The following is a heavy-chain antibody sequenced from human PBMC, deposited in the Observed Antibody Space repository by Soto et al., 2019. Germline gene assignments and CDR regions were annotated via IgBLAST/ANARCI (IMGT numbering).Heavy chain of an antibody. V-gene: IGHV1-69*13. CDR1: GGTFSSYA. Sequence: SVKVSCKASGGTFSSYAISWVRQAPGQGLEWMGGIIPIFGTANYAQKFQGRVTITADESTSTAYMELSSLRSEDTAVYYCARRSSRDPFPYYGMDVWGQGTTVTAS. CDR3: ARRSSRDPFPYYGMDV. J-gene: IGHJ6*02. D-gene: IGHD2-2*01. CDR2: IIPIFGTA.